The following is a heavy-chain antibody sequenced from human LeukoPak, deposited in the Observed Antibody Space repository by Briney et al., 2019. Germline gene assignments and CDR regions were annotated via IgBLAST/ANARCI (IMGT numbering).Heavy chain of an antibody. CDR1: GFTFSSHG. CDR3: ARAHQHELYYGSGSYPFDY. Sequence: PGGSLRLSCAASGFTFSSHGMTWVRQAPGKELEWVSSTSSSSSYIYYADSVKGRFTISRDNAKNSLYLQMNSLRAEDTAVYYCARAHQHELYYGSGSYPFDYWGQGTLVTVSS. V-gene: IGHV3-21*01. J-gene: IGHJ4*02. D-gene: IGHD3-10*01. CDR2: TSSSSSYI.